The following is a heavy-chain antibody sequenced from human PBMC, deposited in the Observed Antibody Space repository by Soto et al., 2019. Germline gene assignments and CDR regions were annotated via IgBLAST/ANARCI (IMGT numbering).Heavy chain of an antibody. CDR1: GFTFSRYC. D-gene: IGHD3-3*01. J-gene: IGHJ6*02. CDR3: ARNYDFWSGYLTQYYYGMDV. Sequence: GVSLRLSCASSGFTFSRYCMSWVRRAPGKGLEWVANIKQDGSEKYYVDSVKGRFTISRDNAKNSLYLQMNSLRAEDTAVYYCARNYDFWSGYLTQYYYGMDVWGQGTTVTVSS. V-gene: IGHV3-7*01. CDR2: IKQDGSEK.